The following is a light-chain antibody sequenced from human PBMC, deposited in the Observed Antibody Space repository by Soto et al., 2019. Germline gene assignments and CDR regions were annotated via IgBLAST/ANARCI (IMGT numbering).Light chain of an antibody. J-gene: IGKJ1*01. CDR2: DAS. V-gene: IGKV3-11*01. CDR1: QSVSSY. CDR3: QQRSNWPWT. Sequence: EIVLTQSPGTLSLSPEERATLSCSASQSVSSYLAWYQQKPGQAPRLLIYDASNRATGIPARFSGSGSGTDFTLTISSLEPEDFAVYYCQQRSNWPWTFGQGTKVDI.